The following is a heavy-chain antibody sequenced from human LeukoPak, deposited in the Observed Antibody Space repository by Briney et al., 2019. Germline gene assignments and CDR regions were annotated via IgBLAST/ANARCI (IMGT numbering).Heavy chain of an antibody. D-gene: IGHD2-15*01. CDR3: ARDCSGGSCNFDY. J-gene: IGHJ4*02. V-gene: IGHV4-34*01. CDR2: INHSGST. Sequence: SETLSLTCAVYGGSFSGYYWSWIRQPPGKGLEWIGEINHSGSTNYNPSLKSRVTISVDTSENQFSLKLSSVTAADTAVYYCARDCSGGSCNFDYWGQGTLVTVSS. CDR1: GGSFSGYY.